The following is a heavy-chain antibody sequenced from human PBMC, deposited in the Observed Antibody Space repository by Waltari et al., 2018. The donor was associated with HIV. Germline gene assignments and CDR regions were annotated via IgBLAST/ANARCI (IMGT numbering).Heavy chain of an antibody. CDR2: ISYDANKK. CDR1: GFTFSHFA. D-gene: IGHD6-13*01. V-gene: IGHV3-30*01. Sequence: QVQLVESGGGVVQPGRSLRLSCAASGFTFSHFAIHWVRQAPGKGLEWVALISYDANKKFYADSVKGRFTISRDNSKNTLYLQMNSLRPEDTAVYFCSRDSAYGSSWTYFEYWGQGTLVTVSS. CDR3: SRDSAYGSSWTYFEY. J-gene: IGHJ4*02.